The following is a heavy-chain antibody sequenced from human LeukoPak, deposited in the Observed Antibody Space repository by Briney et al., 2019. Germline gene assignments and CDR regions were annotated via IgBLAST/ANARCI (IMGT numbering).Heavy chain of an antibody. CDR3: ARVPFLGFYYYGMDV. V-gene: IGHV4-59*01. Sequence: SETLSLTCTVSGGSISSYYWSWIRQPPGKGLEWIGYIYYSGSTNYNPSLKSRVTISVDTSKNQFSLKLSSVTAADTAVYYCARVPFLGFYYYGMDVWGQGTTVTASS. D-gene: IGHD3-16*01. J-gene: IGHJ6*02. CDR1: GGSISSYY. CDR2: IYYSGST.